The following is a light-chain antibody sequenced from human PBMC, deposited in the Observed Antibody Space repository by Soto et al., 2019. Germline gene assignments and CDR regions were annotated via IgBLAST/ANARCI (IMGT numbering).Light chain of an antibody. CDR2: DVS. V-gene: IGLV2-14*03. CDR3: CSYSSSSTVI. J-gene: IGLJ2*01. Sequence: QSPLTQPASVSGSPGQSITISCTGTSSDVGGYNYVSWYQQHPGKAPKLMIYDVSNRPSGVSNRFSGSKSGNTASLTISGLQAEDEADYYCCSYSSSSTVIFGGVTKLTVL. CDR1: SSDVGGYNY.